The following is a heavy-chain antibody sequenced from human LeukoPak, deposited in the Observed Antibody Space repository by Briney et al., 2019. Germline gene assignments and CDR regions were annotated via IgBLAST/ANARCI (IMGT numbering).Heavy chain of an antibody. J-gene: IGHJ4*02. CDR1: GYTFASYA. CDR3: ARDRYSSGWYNLDY. Sequence: ASVKVSFKASGYTFASYAMHWVRQAPGQRLEWMGWINAGNGNTKYSQKFQGRVTITRDTSASTAYMELSSLRSEDTAVYYCARDRYSSGWYNLDYWGQGTLVTVSS. D-gene: IGHD6-19*01. CDR2: INAGNGNT. V-gene: IGHV1-3*01.